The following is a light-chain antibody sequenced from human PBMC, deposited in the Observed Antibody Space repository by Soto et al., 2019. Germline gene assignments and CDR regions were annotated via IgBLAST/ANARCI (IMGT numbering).Light chain of an antibody. J-gene: IGKJ1*01. CDR2: GAS. CDR3: QQYKSWPPIT. Sequence: IVLTKSPGTLSLPPGERATLSCRASQSVSNNYLAWYQQKPGQAPRLLIYGASNRATGIPDRFSGSGSGTDFTLTISRLEPEDFAVYYCQQYKSWPPITFGQGTKVDIK. V-gene: IGKV3-20*01. CDR1: QSVSNNY.